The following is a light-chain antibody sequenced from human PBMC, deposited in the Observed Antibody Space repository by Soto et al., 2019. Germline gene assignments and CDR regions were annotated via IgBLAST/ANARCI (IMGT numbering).Light chain of an antibody. CDR3: QQYSSSRT. CDR2: GGS. Sequence: EIVLTQSPATLSLSPGERATLSCRASQTVSSYLLWYQQKRGQAPRLLIYGGSSRATGIPVRFSGSGSETDFTLTITRLEPEDFAVYYCQQYSSSRTFGQGTKVDIK. V-gene: IGKV3-20*01. CDR1: QTVSSY. J-gene: IGKJ1*01.